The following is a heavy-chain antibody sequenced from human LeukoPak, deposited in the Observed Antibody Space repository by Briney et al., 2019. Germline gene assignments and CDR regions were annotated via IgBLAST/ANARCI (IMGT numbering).Heavy chain of an antibody. CDR3: ARDEPDYYDSSGYEPNDAFDI. Sequence: SQTLSLTCTGSGGSISSGSYYWSWIRQPAGEGLEWIGRIYTSGSTNYNPSLKSRVTISVDTSKNQFSLKLSSVTAADTAVYYCARDEPDYYDSSGYEPNDAFDIWGQGTMVTVSS. J-gene: IGHJ3*02. V-gene: IGHV4-61*02. CDR2: IYTSGST. D-gene: IGHD3-22*01. CDR1: GGSISSGSYY.